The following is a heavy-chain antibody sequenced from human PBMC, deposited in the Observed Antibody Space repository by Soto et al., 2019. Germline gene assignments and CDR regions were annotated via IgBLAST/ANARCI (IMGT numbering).Heavy chain of an antibody. Sequence: QVQLQESGPGLVKPSETLSLTCSVSGFSISNHYWSWIRQPPGKGLEWIGYIYYNGNTNYNPSLKSRVTMSVETSRNQISLKLTTVTAADTAVYYCTRANWYSEYWGQGTLVTVSS. V-gene: IGHV4-59*11. CDR2: IYYNGNT. J-gene: IGHJ4*02. D-gene: IGHD7-27*01. CDR1: GFSISNHY. CDR3: TRANWYSEY.